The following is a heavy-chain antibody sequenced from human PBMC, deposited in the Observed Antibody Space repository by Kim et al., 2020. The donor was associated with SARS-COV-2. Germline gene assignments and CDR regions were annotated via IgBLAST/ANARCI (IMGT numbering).Heavy chain of an antibody. CDR2: INPNSGGT. Sequence: ASVKVSCKASGYTFTGYYMHWVRQAPGQGLEWMGRINPNSGGTNYAQKFQGRVTMTRDTSISTAYMELSRLRSDDTAVYYCARDLKGSDGMDVWGQGTTVTVSS. CDR3: ARDLKGSDGMDV. D-gene: IGHD2-15*01. CDR1: GYTFTGYY. J-gene: IGHJ6*02. V-gene: IGHV1-2*06.